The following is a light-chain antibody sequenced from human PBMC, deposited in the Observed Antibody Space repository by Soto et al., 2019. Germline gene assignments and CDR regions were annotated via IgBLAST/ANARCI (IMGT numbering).Light chain of an antibody. CDR3: QQRSNWPPTWT. Sequence: EIVLTQSPATLSLSPGERATLSCRASQSVSTYLAWYQQKPGQAPRLLIYDASKRATGIPARFSGSGSGTDFPLTITSLEPEDFGVYSCQQRSNWPPTWTFGQGTKVDIK. J-gene: IGKJ1*01. V-gene: IGKV3-11*01. CDR2: DAS. CDR1: QSVSTY.